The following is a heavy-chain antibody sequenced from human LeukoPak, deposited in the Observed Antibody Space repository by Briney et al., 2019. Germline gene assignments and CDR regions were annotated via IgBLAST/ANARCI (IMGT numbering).Heavy chain of an antibody. D-gene: IGHD5-24*01. Sequence: QAGGSLRLSCGASGFTFSTYGMSWVRQAPGKGLEWVSAISGSGGSTYYADSAKGRFTISRDNSKNTLYLQMNSLRAEDTAVYYCARDRSWRDGYNFDYWGQGTLVTVSS. CDR2: ISGSGGST. V-gene: IGHV3-23*01. CDR1: GFTFSTYG. CDR3: ARDRSWRDGYNFDY. J-gene: IGHJ4*02.